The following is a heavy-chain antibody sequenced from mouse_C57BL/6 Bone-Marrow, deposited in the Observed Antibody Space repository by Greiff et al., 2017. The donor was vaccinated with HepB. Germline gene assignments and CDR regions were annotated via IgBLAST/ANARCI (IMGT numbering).Heavy chain of an antibody. J-gene: IGHJ3*01. CDR1: GYTFTNYW. CDR3: AWDGYYAWFAY. CDR2: IYPGGGYT. V-gene: IGHV1-63*01. D-gene: IGHD2-3*01. Sequence: VQLQQSGAELVRPGTSVKMSCKASGYTFTNYWIGWAKQRPGHGLEWIGDIYPGGGYTNYNEKFKGKATLTADTSSSTAYMQLSSLTSEDSAVYYCAWDGYYAWFAYWGQGTLVTVSA.